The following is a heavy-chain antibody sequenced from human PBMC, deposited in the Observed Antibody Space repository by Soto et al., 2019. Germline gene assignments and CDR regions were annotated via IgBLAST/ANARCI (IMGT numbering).Heavy chain of an antibody. CDR2: IIPIFGTA. D-gene: IGHD1-20*01. Sequence: QVQLVQSGAEVKKPGSSVKVSCKASGGTFSSYAISWVRQAPGQGLEWMGGIIPIFGTANYAQKFQGRVKITADKSTSTAYMELSSLRSEDTAVYYCARSITSHSLTNWFHPWGQGTLVTVSS. J-gene: IGHJ5*02. V-gene: IGHV1-69*06. CDR3: ARSITSHSLTNWFHP. CDR1: GGTFSSYA.